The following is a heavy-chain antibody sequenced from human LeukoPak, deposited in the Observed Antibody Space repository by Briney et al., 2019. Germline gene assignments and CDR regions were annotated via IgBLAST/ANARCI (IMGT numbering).Heavy chain of an antibody. CDR1: GFTFSVYR. D-gene: IGHD6-6*01. J-gene: IGHJ4*02. CDR2: ISSSGSYI. Sequence: AGGSLRLSCAASGFTFSVYRMNWVRQAPGKGLECVASISSSGSYIYHADSVKGRFTISRDNARNSLYLQMNSLRVEDTAVYYCSRSSEYSTSSGQNLWGQGTLVTVSS. CDR3: SRSSEYSTSSGQNL. V-gene: IGHV3-21*01.